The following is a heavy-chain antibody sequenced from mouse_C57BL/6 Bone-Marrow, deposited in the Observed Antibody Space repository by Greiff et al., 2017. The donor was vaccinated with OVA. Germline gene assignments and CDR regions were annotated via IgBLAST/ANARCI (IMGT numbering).Heavy chain of an antibody. Sequence: DVKLVESGGGLVQPGGSLKLSCAASGFTFSDYYMYWVRQTPEKRLEWVAYISNGGGSTYYPDTVKGRFTISRDNAKNTLYLQMSRLKSEDTAMYYCAGGRRWCAYWGQGTLVTVSA. CDR1: GFTFSDYY. D-gene: IGHD3-2*02. V-gene: IGHV5-12*01. CDR3: AGGRRWCAY. J-gene: IGHJ3*01. CDR2: ISNGGGST.